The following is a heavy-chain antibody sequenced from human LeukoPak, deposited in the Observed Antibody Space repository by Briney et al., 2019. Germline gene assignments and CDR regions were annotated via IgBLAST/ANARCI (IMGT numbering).Heavy chain of an antibody. CDR3: AKGWQWLSSF. V-gene: IGHV3-30*18. D-gene: IGHD6-19*01. CDR1: GFTFSSYG. J-gene: IGHJ4*01. CDR2: ISYDGSNK. Sequence: PGGSLRLSCAASGFTFSSYGMHWVRQAPGKGLEWVAVISYDGSNKYYADSVKGRFTISRDNSKNTLYLQMNSLRAEDTAVYYCAKGWQWLSSFWGQEPWSPSPQ.